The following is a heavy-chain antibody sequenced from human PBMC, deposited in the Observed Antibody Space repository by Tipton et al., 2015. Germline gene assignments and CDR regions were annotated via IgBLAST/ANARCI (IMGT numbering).Heavy chain of an antibody. CDR2: ISFSDTT. CDR3: ASLLLYGDYVHGLGY. D-gene: IGHD4-17*01. Sequence: TLSLTCTVSSGSISRSYWSWIRQPPGKGLEWIGYISFSDTTHYNPSLKSRVAMSVDTSNNHFSLRLTSLTASDTAVYYCASLLLYGDYVHGLGYWGRGTLVTVSS. CDR1: SGSISRSY. J-gene: IGHJ4*02. V-gene: IGHV4-59*04.